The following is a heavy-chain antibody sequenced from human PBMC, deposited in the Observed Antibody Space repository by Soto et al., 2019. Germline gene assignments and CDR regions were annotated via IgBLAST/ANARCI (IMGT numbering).Heavy chain of an antibody. CDR1: GDSVSSHGAS. Sequence: SQXLSLTCDISGDSVSSHGASWNWIRQSPSRGPEWXRRTFXTSKSYTEYAVXVKSRITXTPDTNKNKFSLHLTSVTHEDTAVYYCASVPHQAYFHYWSHGTPVTVS. V-gene: IGHV6-1*01. CDR3: ASVPHQAYFHY. D-gene: IGHD2-2*01. J-gene: IGHJ4*01. CDR2: TFXTSKSYT.